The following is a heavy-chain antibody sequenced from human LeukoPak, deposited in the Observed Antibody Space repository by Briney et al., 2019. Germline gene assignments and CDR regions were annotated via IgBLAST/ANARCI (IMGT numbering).Heavy chain of an antibody. Sequence: PGGSLRLSCAASGFTFSDYYMSWIRQAPGKGLEWVSHISSSGSIIYYADSVKGRFTISRDNAKNSLYLQMNSLRAEDTAVYYCARRNSYYYYLDVWGKRTTVTISS. CDR3: ARRNSYYYYLDV. V-gene: IGHV3-11*01. CDR2: ISSSGSII. J-gene: IGHJ6*03. CDR1: GFTFSDYY.